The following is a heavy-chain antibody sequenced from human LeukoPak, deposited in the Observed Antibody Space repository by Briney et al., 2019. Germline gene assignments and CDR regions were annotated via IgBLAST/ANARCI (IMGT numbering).Heavy chain of an antibody. CDR3: ARAGYSYGTDY. V-gene: IGHV4-61*01. J-gene: IGHJ4*02. Sequence: SETLSLTCTVSGGSVSSGSYYWSWIRQPPGKGLERIGYIYYSGSTNYNPSLKSRVTISVDTSKNQFSLKLSSVTAADTAVYYCARAGYSYGTDYWGQGTLVTVSS. CDR2: IYYSGST. D-gene: IGHD5-18*01. CDR1: GGSVSSGSYY.